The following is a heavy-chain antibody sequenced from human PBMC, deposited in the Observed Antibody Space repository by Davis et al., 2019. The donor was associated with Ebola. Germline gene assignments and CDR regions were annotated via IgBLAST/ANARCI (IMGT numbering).Heavy chain of an antibody. V-gene: IGHV3-74*01. CDR1: GFTFSSYW. CDR2: INSDGSST. J-gene: IGHJ4*02. Sequence: HTGGSLRLSCAASGFTFSSYWMHWVRQAPGKGLVWVSRINSDGSSTSYADSVKGRFTISRDNAKNTLYLQMNSLRAEDTAVYYCTRQGTYQPTDYWGQGTLVTVSS. CDR3: TRQGTYQPTDY. D-gene: IGHD2-2*01.